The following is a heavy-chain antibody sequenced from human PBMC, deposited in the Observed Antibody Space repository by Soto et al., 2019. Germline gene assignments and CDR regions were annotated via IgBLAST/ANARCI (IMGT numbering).Heavy chain of an antibody. D-gene: IGHD1-1*01. J-gene: IGHJ4*02. CDR2: ISAHNGNT. V-gene: IGHV1-18*01. CDR1: GYTFTSYG. CDR3: ARGRYGDY. Sequence: QVHLVQSGAEVRKPGASVKVSCKGSGYTFTSYGITWVRQAPGQGLEWMGWISAHNGNTNYEQKLQGRVTVTSDTSTSTAYMELRSLRSDGTDVYSCARGRYGDYWGQGALVTVSS.